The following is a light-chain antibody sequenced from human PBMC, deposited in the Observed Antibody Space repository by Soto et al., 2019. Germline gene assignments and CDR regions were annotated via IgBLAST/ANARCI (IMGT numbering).Light chain of an antibody. CDR2: TNN. V-gene: IGLV1-44*01. CDR1: SSNIGRNT. Sequence: QSVLTQPPSASGTPGQRVTISCSGSSSNIGRNTVNWYQQLPGMAPKLLIHTNNQRPSGVPDRFSGSKSGTSASLAISGLQSEDAGDYFCATWDDRLNGRVFGGGTKLTVL. J-gene: IGLJ3*02. CDR3: ATWDDRLNGRV.